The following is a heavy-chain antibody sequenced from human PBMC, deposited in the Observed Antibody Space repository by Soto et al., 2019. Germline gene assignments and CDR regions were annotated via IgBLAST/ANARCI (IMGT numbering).Heavy chain of an antibody. CDR1: GFTFDDYA. J-gene: IGHJ3*02. CDR2: ICWNSGSI. Sequence: PGGSLRLSRAASGFTFDDYAMNWVRQAPGKGLEWVSVICWNSGSIGCADSVKGRFTISRDNTKNSLYPQMNSLRAEDTALYYCAKERSDYVWGSYRYLAALDIWGQGTMVTVSS. V-gene: IGHV3-9*01. D-gene: IGHD3-16*02. CDR3: AKERSDYVWGSYRYLAALDI.